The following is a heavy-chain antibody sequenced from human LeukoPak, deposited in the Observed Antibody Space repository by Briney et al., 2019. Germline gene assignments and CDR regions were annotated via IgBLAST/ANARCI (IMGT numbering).Heavy chain of an antibody. CDR2: INSDGSST. Sequence: PGGSLRLSCAASEFTFSSYWMHWVRQAPGKGLVWVSRINSDGSSTSYADSVKGRFTISRDNAKNTLYLQMNSLRAEDTAVYYCARVPSGAGGWFDPWGQGTLVTVSS. V-gene: IGHV3-74*01. D-gene: IGHD1-14*01. CDR3: ARVPSGAGGWFDP. J-gene: IGHJ5*02. CDR1: EFTFSSYW.